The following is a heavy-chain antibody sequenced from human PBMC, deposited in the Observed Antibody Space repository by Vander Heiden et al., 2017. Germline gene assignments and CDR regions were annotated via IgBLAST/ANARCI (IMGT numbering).Heavy chain of an antibody. V-gene: IGHV1-69*01. CDR3: ARGSIYDSSGFDPGMDV. CDR2: IIPIFGTA. J-gene: IGHJ6*02. Sequence: QVQLVLSGAEVKKPGSSVNVSCKAYGGTFSSYAISWVRQAPGQGLEWMGGIIPIFGTANDEKKFQGRVTITADESTSTAYMEMSSLRSEDTAVYYCARGSIYDSSGFDPGMDVWGQGTTVTVSS. D-gene: IGHD3-22*01. CDR1: GGTFSSYA.